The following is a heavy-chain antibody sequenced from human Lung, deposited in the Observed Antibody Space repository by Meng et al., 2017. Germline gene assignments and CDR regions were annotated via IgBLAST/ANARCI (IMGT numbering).Heavy chain of an antibody. V-gene: IGHV4-34*01. CDR2: INHGGST. Sequence: QGPPQQGVAGLLRPSENLSLTCAFYGGPISGFYWSWIRQSPAKGLEWIGKINHGGSTNYNPSLESRVTISVDTPKNQFSLRLTSMTVADTAVYYCARERHSTIIRGVIDFWGQGALVTVSS. J-gene: IGHJ4*02. CDR3: ARERHSTIIRGVIDF. D-gene: IGHD3-10*01. CDR1: GGPISGFY.